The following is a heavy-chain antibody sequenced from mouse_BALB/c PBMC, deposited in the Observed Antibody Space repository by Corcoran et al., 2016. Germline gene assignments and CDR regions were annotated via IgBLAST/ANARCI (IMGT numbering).Heavy chain of an antibody. CDR1: GYTFTNYG. D-gene: IGHD1-1*01. V-gene: IGHV9-3-1*01. CDR2: INTYTGEP. CDR3: ARHGSSRYYAMDY. Sequence: QIQLVQSGPELKKPGETVKISCKASGYTFTNYGMNWVKQAPGKCLKWMGWINTYTGEPTYADDFKGRFAFSLETSASTAYLQINNLKNEDTATYFCARHGSSRYYAMDYWGQGTSVTVSS. J-gene: IGHJ4*01.